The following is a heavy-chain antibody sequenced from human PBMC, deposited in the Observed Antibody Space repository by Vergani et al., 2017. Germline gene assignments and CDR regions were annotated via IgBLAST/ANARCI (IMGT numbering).Heavy chain of an antibody. V-gene: IGHV3-15*01. Sequence: EVQLVESGGGLVKPGGSLRLSCAASGFTFSNAWMSWVRQAPGKGLEWVGRIKSKTDGGKTDYAAPVKGRFTSSRDDSKNTLYLQMNSLKTEDTAVYYCTTPTGNYYYGMDVWGQGTTVTVSS. D-gene: IGHD3-10*01. CDR2: IKSKTDGGKT. CDR3: TTPTGNYYYGMDV. J-gene: IGHJ6*02. CDR1: GFTFSNAW.